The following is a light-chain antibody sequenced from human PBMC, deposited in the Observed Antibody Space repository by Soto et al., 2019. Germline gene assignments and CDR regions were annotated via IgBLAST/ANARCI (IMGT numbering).Light chain of an antibody. Sequence: DIQMTQSPSTLSASVGDRVTITCRASQSISSWLAWYQQKPGKAPKLLIYDPSSLESGVPSRFSGSGSGTEFTLTISSLQPDDFATYYCQQYNSYSGTFGQGTEVEIK. CDR2: DPS. V-gene: IGKV1-5*01. CDR1: QSISSW. J-gene: IGKJ1*01. CDR3: QQYNSYSGT.